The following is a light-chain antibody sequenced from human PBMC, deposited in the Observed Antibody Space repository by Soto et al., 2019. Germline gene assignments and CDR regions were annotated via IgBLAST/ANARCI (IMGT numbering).Light chain of an antibody. Sequence: DIHMTQSPSSLSASVGDIVTITCRASQSIRSYLNWYQQKPGKAPKPLIYDASSLQSGVPSSLSGSGSGTDLTLTIRSLQPEDFATYYCQQSYSTPTFGQGTKVDIK. CDR1: QSIRSY. CDR3: QQSYSTPT. J-gene: IGKJ1*01. V-gene: IGKV1-39*01. CDR2: DAS.